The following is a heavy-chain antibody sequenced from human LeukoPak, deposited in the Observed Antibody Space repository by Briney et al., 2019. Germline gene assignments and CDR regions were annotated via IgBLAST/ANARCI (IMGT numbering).Heavy chain of an antibody. CDR1: GYTFTSYG. CDR3: ARVNGGSPWGDYYYYMDV. V-gene: IGHV1-18*01. Sequence: GASVKVSCKASGYTFTSYGISWVRQAPGQGLEWMGWISAYNGNTNYAQKLQGRVTMTTDTSTSTAYMELRSLRSDDTAVYYCARVNGGSPWGDYYYYMDVWGKGTTVTVPS. CDR2: ISAYNGNT. D-gene: IGHD6-6*01. J-gene: IGHJ6*03.